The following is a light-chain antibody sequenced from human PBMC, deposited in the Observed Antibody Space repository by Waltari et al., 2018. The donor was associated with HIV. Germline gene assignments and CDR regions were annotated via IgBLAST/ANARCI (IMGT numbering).Light chain of an antibody. CDR1: SSDVGSYNV. CDR3: CSYAGSSTYVV. V-gene: IGLV2-23*02. J-gene: IGLJ2*01. Sequence: SCTGTSSDVGSYNVVSWYQQHPGKAPKLMIYEVSKRPSGVSNRFSGSKSGNTASLTISGLQAEDEADYHCCSYAGSSTYVVFGGGTKLTVL. CDR2: EVS.